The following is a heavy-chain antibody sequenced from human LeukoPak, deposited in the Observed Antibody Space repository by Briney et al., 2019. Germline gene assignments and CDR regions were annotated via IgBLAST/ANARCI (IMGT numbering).Heavy chain of an antibody. CDR3: ARDLTPLIQLWPRSVDYNYGMDV. CDR1: GFSVSSNY. D-gene: IGHD5-24*01. J-gene: IGHJ6*02. CDR2: IYSGGTT. V-gene: IGHV3-53*01. Sequence: GGSLRLSCAASGFSVSSNYMNWVRQAPGKGLEWVSIIYSGGTTYYADSVKGRFTISRDDSKNTLYLQMNSLRAEDTAVYYCARDLTPLIQLWPRSVDYNYGMDVWGQGTTVTVSS.